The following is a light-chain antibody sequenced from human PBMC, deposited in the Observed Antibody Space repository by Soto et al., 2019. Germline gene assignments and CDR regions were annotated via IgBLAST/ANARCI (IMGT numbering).Light chain of an antibody. J-gene: IGLJ1*01. CDR3: QSYDSSLSGLV. CDR1: SSNIGAGYD. CDR2: GNS. V-gene: IGLV1-40*01. Sequence: QSVLTQPPSVSGAPGQRVTISCTGSSSNIGAGYDVHGYQQLPGTAPKLLIYGNSNRPSGVPDRFSGYKSGTSASLAITGLQAEDGSGYYCQSYDSSLSGLVFGTGTKLTVL.